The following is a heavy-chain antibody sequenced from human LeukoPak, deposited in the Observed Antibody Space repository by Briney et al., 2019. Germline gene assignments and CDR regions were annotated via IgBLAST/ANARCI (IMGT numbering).Heavy chain of an antibody. CDR1: GYTFNRYA. CDR3: ARHRLRIAVAINWFDP. CDR2: INTNTGNP. J-gene: IGHJ5*02. D-gene: IGHD6-19*01. V-gene: IGHV7-4-1*02. Sequence: GASVKVSCKTSGYTFNRYAMNWVRQAPGQGLEWMGWINTNTGNPTYAQGFTGRFVFSLDTSVSTAYLQISSLKSEDSAVYYCARHRLRIAVAINWFDPWGQGTLVTVSS.